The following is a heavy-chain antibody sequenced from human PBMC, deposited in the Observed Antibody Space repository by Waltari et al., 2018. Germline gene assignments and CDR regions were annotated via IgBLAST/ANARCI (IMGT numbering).Heavy chain of an antibody. V-gene: IGHV3-30*02. CDR2: IRYDGSNK. Sequence: QVQLVESGGGVVQPGGSLRLSCAAPGFTFSTYGRPWVRQAPGKGLEWVAFIRYDGSNKYYEDSVKGRFTISRDNSKNTLYLQMNSLRAEDTAVYYCAKFTTVTTGWDDYWGQGTLVTVSS. J-gene: IGHJ4*02. CDR1: GFTFSTYG. D-gene: IGHD4-17*01. CDR3: AKFTTVTTGWDDY.